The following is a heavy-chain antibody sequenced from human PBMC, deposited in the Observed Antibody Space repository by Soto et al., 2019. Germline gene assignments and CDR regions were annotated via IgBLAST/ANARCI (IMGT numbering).Heavy chain of an antibody. CDR3: AKVTTWIAVAGTAWFDP. J-gene: IGHJ5*02. D-gene: IGHD6-19*01. Sequence: PGGSLRLSCAASGFTLSSYAMSWVRQAPGKGLEWVSAISGSGGSTYYADSVKGRFTISRDNSKNTLYLQMNSLRAEDTAVYYCAKVTTWIAVAGTAWFDPWGQGSQVTVSS. CDR2: ISGSGGST. V-gene: IGHV3-23*01. CDR1: GFTLSSYA.